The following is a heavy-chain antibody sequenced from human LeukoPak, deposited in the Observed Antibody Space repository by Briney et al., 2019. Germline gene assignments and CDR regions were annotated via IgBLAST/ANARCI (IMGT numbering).Heavy chain of an antibody. V-gene: IGHV1-18*01. Sequence: ASVKVSCKASGYIFTNFGISWVRQARGQGLEWMGWISGYNGNTKYVQKFQGRVTMTTDTSTSTAYMELRSLRSDDTAVYYCARGVYYDSYYYYYMDVWGKGTTVTISS. J-gene: IGHJ6*03. CDR2: ISGYNGNT. CDR3: ARGVYYDSYYYYYMDV. CDR1: GYIFTNFG. D-gene: IGHD3-10*01.